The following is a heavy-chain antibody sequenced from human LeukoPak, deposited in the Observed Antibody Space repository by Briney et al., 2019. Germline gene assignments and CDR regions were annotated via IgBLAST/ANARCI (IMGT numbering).Heavy chain of an antibody. CDR2: INPSGGST. CDR3: ARVFDPDTAMGLDYHYYGMDV. D-gene: IGHD5-18*01. CDR1: GYTFTSYY. V-gene: IGHV1-46*01. J-gene: IGHJ6*02. Sequence: ASVKVSCKASGYTFTSYYMHWVRQAPGQGLEWMGIINPSGGSTSYAQKFQGRVTMTRDTSTSTVYMELSSLRSEDTAVYYCARVFDPDTAMGLDYHYYGMDVWGQGTTVTVSS.